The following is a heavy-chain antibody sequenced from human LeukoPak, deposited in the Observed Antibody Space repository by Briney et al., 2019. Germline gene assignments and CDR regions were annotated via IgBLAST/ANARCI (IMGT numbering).Heavy chain of an antibody. CDR1: GGSISSSSYY. D-gene: IGHD3-22*01. CDR3: ARVAYYYDSSYLYYFDY. V-gene: IGHV4-39*07. J-gene: IGHJ4*02. Sequence: SETLSLTCTVSGGSISSSSYYWGWIRQPPGKGLEWIGNIYYSGSTYYNPSLKSRVTISVDTSKNQFSLRLNSVTAADTAVYYCARVAYYYDSSYLYYFDYWGQGTLVTVSS. CDR2: IYYSGST.